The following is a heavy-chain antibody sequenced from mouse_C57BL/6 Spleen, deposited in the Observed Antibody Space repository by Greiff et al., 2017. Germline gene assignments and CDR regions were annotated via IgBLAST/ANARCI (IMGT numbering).Heavy chain of an antibody. J-gene: IGHJ2*01. CDR3: TAIYYYGSSLDY. V-gene: IGHV6-3*01. D-gene: IGHD1-1*01. CDR2: IRLKSDNYAT. Sequence: EVKLVESGGGLVQPGGSMKLSCVASGFTCSNYWMNWVRQSPEKGLEWVAQIRLKSDNYATHYAESVKGRFTISRDDSKSSVYLQMNNLRAEDTGIYYCTAIYYYGSSLDYWGQGTTLTVSS. CDR1: GFTCSNYW.